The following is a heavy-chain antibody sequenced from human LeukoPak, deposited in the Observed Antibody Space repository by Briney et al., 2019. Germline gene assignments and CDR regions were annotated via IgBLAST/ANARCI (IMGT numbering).Heavy chain of an antibody. V-gene: IGHV3-30*02. CDR2: IRYDGRDN. J-gene: IGHJ4*02. CDR1: GFTFSSYG. Sequence: GGSVRLSCAASGFTFSSYGMHWVRQAPGKGLEWVAFIRYDGRDNYYADSVKGRFTISRDNSKNTLYLQMNRLTAEDTAVYYCARDRRYYFDYWGQGTLVTVSS. CDR3: ARDRRYYFDY. D-gene: IGHD4-17*01.